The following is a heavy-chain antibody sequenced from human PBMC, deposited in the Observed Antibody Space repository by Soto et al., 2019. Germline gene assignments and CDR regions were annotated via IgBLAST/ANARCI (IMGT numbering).Heavy chain of an antibody. V-gene: IGHV3-20*04. CDR1: GFTFDDYG. Sequence: EVQLVESGGGVVRPGGSLRLSCAASGFTFDDYGMSWVRQAPGKGLEWVSGINWNGGSTGYADSVKGRFTISRDNAKNSLYLQMNSLRGEDTALYYCAREASLGYCSGGSCYTHFYYYGMDGWGQGTTVTVSS. CDR3: AREASLGYCSGGSCYTHFYYYGMDG. D-gene: IGHD2-15*01. CDR2: INWNGGST. J-gene: IGHJ6*02.